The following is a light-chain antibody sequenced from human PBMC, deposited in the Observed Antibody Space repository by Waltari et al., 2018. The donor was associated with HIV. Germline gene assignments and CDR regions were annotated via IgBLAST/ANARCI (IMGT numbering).Light chain of an antibody. CDR1: SSDIGAYNR. CDR3: SSYTTSSTWV. CDR2: EVT. Sequence: QSALTQPPSVSGSRGQSVTISCTGTSSDIGAYNRLSWYQQSPGTAPKLRIYEVTHRPSGVPVRFSGSKSGNMASLTISGLQADDEADYYCSSYTTSSTWVFGGGTKLTVL. J-gene: IGLJ3*02. V-gene: IGLV2-18*02.